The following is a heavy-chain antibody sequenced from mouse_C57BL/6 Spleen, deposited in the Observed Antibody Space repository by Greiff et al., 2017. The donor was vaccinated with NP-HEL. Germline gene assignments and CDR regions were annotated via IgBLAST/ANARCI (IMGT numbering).Heavy chain of an antibody. CDR1: GFTFSDYG. CDR2: ISSGSSTI. J-gene: IGHJ3*01. D-gene: IGHD2-2*01. V-gene: IGHV5-17*01. Sequence: EVQLVEPGGGLVKPGGSLKLSCAASGFTFSDYGMHWVRQAPEKGLEWVAYISSGSSTIYYADTVKGRFTISRDNAKNTLFLQMTSLGSEDSAMYYCARFGYDGRLAYWGQGTLVTVSA. CDR3: ARFGYDGRLAY.